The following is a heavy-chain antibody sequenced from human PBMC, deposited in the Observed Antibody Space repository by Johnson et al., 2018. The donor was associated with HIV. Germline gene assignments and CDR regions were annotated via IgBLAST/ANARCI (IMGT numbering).Heavy chain of an antibody. Sequence: QVQLVESGGGLVKPGGSLRLSCAASGFSFNNYYMSWIRQAPGKGLEWISYISGSGITIYHADSVKGRFTISRDNAKNSLYLQMNSLRAEDTAVYDCARIRAAAVLDGFDIWGQGTIVRVSS. CDR1: GFSFNNYY. CDR2: ISGSGITI. J-gene: IGHJ3*02. D-gene: IGHD6-13*01. V-gene: IGHV3-11*04. CDR3: ARIRAAAVLDGFDI.